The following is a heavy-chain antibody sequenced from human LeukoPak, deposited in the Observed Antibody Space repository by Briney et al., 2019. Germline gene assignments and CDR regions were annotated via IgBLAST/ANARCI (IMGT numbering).Heavy chain of an antibody. D-gene: IGHD3-3*01. CDR3: ATGVEGSKYYYYYYYMDV. CDR2: MNPNSGNT. V-gene: IGHV1-8*01. CDR1: GYTFTSYD. J-gene: IGHJ6*03. Sequence: RASVKVSCKASGYTFTSYDINWVRQATGQGRECMGCMNPNSGNTGYAKKFQGRVTMTRNTSISTAYMELSSLRSEDTAVYYCATGVEGSKYYYYYYYMDVWGKGTTVTVSS.